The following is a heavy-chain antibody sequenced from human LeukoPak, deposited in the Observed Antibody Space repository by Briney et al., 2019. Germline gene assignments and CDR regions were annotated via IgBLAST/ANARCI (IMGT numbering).Heavy chain of an antibody. V-gene: IGHV3-21*01. J-gene: IGHJ6*04. CDR3: ASSTSSMVRGVNHPYYYYGMDV. CDR1: GFTFSSYS. Sequence: GGSLRLSCAASGFTFSSYSTNWVRQAPGKGLEWVSSISSSSSYIYYADSVKGRFTISRDNAKNSLYLQMNSLRAEDTAVYYCASSTSSMVRGVNHPYYYYGMDVWGKGTTVTVSS. CDR2: ISSSSSYI. D-gene: IGHD3-10*01.